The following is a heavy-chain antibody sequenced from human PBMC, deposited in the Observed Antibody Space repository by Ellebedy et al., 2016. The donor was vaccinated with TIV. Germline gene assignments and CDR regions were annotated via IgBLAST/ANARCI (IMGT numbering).Heavy chain of an antibody. CDR2: IKQDGGER. CDR3: ARESQWAFDH. CDR1: GFTLSSYW. J-gene: IGHJ4*02. Sequence: PGGSLRLSCAASGFTLSSYWMSWVRQAPGKGLQWVANIKQDGGERYYVESVRGRFTISRDNAKNSLYLQMNSLRAEDTAVYYCARESQWAFDHWGQGTLVTASS. D-gene: IGHD1-26*01. V-gene: IGHV3-7*03.